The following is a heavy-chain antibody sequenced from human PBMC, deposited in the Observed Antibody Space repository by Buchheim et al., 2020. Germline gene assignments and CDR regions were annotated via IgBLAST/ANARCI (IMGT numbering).Heavy chain of an antibody. CDR2: VSGSGAST. V-gene: IGHV3-23*01. CDR3: ARRGVASEIHGIDY. CDR1: GFVFSDYA. Sequence: EVRLLESGGTLVQPGGSLRLSCAASGFVFSDYAMHWVRQAPGKGLQWVSIVSGSGASTEYADSVTGRFIISRDNPKNTLYLQMNNLRDEDTAIYYCARRGVASEIHGIDYWGQGTL. J-gene: IGHJ4*02. D-gene: IGHD3-10*01.